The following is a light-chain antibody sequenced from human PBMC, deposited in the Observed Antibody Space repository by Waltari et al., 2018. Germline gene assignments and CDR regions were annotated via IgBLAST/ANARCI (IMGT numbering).Light chain of an antibody. CDR3: QQRDHWPPGAT. V-gene: IGKV3-11*01. Sequence: EIVLTQSPGTLSLSPGERATLSCRASQNINSHLAWYQQRLGQAPRLLSYDASKGATGIPARFSGRGSGTDFTLTITSLEPEDFAVYYCQQRDHWPPGATFGPGTKVDIK. CDR1: QNINSH. CDR2: DAS. J-gene: IGKJ3*01.